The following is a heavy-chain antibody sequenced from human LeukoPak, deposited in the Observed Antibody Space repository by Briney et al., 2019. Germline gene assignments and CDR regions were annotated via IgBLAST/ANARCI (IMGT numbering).Heavy chain of an antibody. CDR1: GFTFSSFS. Sequence: GGSLRLSCAATGFTFSSFSMHWVRQAPGKGLEWVAVTSYDGSNKYYADSVKGRFTISRDNSKNTLYLQMNSLRTEDTAVYYCAKGRVGANGYYYYGMDVWGQGTTVTVSS. CDR2: TSYDGSNK. V-gene: IGHV3-30*18. D-gene: IGHD1-26*01. CDR3: AKGRVGANGYYYYGMDV. J-gene: IGHJ6*02.